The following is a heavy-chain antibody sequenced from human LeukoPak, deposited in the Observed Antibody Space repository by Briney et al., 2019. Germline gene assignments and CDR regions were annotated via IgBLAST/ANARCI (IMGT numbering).Heavy chain of an antibody. CDR1: GFTFSSYA. J-gene: IGHJ5*02. CDR3: AKPGKEAAAGTGLGFDP. CDR2: ISGSGGNT. D-gene: IGHD6-13*01. V-gene: IGHV3-23*01. Sequence: GGSLRLSCAASGFTFSSYAMSWVRQAPGKGLEWVSAISGSGGNTYYADSVKGRFTISRDNSKNTLYLQMNSLRAEDTAVYYCAKPGKEAAAGTGLGFDPWGQGTLVTVCS.